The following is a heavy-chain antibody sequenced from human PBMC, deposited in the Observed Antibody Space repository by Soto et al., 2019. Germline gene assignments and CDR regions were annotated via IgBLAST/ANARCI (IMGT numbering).Heavy chain of an antibody. D-gene: IGHD3-22*01. Sequence: PGGSLRLSCAASGFTFSSYAMSWVRQAPGKGLEWVSAISGSGGSTHYADSVKGRFTISRDNSKNTLYLQMNSLRAEDTAVYYCAKDHYYDTSGYPSLNWHFDLWGRGTLVPVSS. J-gene: IGHJ2*01. CDR1: GFTFSSYA. V-gene: IGHV3-23*01. CDR3: AKDHYYDTSGYPSLNWHFDL. CDR2: ISGSGGST.